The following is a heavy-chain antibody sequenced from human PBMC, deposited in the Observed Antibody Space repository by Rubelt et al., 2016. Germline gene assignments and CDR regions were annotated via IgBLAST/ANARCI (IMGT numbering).Heavy chain of an antibody. CDR2: IYYSGST. CDR3: ARGGTTVTDYYFDY. J-gene: IGHJ4*02. D-gene: IGHD4-17*01. V-gene: IGHV4-31*03. CDR1: GGSISSGDYY. Sequence: QVQLQESGPGLVKPSQTLSLTCTVSGGSISSGDYYWSWIRQHPGKGLEWIGYIYYSGSTYYNPSLKSRLAILVNTSNNHFSRKLSSVTAAETAGYYCARGGTTVTDYYFDYWGQGTPVTVSS.